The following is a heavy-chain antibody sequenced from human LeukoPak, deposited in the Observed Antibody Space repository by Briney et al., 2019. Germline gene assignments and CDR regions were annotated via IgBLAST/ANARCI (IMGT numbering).Heavy chain of an antibody. V-gene: IGHV5-51*01. CDR1: GYSFTSYW. J-gene: IGHJ4*02. D-gene: IGHD2-2*03. Sequence: KIGESLKISCKGSGYSFTSYWIGWVRQMPGKGLEWMGIIYPGDSDTRYSPSFQGQVTISADKSISTACLQWSSLKASDTAMYYCARPLNGYCSSTSCDGFDYWGQGTLVTVSS. CDR2: IYPGDSDT. CDR3: ARPLNGYCSSTSCDGFDY.